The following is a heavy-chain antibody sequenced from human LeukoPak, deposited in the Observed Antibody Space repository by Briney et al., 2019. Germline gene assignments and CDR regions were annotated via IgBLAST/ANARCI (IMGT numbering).Heavy chain of an antibody. J-gene: IGHJ4*02. Sequence: GGSLRLSCAASGFTFSTYTMNWVRQAPGKGLEWVSSISSSSTYIYYADSVKGRFTISRDHAKNSLYLQMNSLRAEDTAVYYCARDEVYGEQYYFDYWGQGTLVTVSS. D-gene: IGHD4/OR15-4a*01. V-gene: IGHV3-21*01. CDR1: GFTFSTYT. CDR2: ISSSSTYI. CDR3: ARDEVYGEQYYFDY.